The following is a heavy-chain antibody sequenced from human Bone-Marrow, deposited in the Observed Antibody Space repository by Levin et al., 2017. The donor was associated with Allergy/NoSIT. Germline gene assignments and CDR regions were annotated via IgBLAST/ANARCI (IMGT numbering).Heavy chain of an antibody. V-gene: IGHV1-58*01. CDR1: GFTFTRSA. CDR3: AADLPYYYDTSGYYSDYYGMDV. CDR2: IVIGSDNT. D-gene: IGHD3-22*01. Sequence: ASVKVSCKASGFTFTRSAVQWLRQARGQRLEWMGWIVIGSDNTKYAQKFHERVTFTRDTSTSTAYMELSSLRSEDTAVYYCAADLPYYYDTSGYYSDYYGMDVWGQGTTVTVSS. J-gene: IGHJ6*02.